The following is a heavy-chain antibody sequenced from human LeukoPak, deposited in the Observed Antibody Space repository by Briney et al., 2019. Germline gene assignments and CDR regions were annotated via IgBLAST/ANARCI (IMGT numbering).Heavy chain of an antibody. CDR1: GGSFSGYY. V-gene: IGHV4-34*01. D-gene: IGHD2-15*01. CDR2: INHSGST. J-gene: IGHJ4*02. CDR3: ASVAATPFDY. Sequence: PSETLSLTCAVYGGSFSGYYWSWIRQPPGKGLEWIGEINHSGSTNYNPSLKSRVTISVDTSKNQFSLKLSSVTAADTAVYYCASVAATPFDYWGQGTLVTVSS.